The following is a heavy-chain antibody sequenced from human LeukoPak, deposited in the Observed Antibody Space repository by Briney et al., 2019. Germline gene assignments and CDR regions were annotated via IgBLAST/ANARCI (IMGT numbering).Heavy chain of an antibody. D-gene: IGHD6-13*01. V-gene: IGHV3-7*01. CDR2: IKQDGSEK. CDR3: ARDRRRIAAAGTEVEDAFDI. J-gene: IGHJ3*02. CDR1: GFTFSSYW. Sequence: PGGSLRLSCAASGFTFSSYWTSWVRQAPGKGLEWVANIKQDGSEKYYVDSVKGRFTISRDNAKNSLSLYLQMNSLRAEDTAVYYCARDRRRIAAAGTEVEDAFDIWGQGTMVTVSS.